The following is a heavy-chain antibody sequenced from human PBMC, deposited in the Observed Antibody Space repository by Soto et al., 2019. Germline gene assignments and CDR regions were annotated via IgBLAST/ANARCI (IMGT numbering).Heavy chain of an antibody. CDR1: GYTFTDYG. Sequence: ASVKVSCKASGYTFTDYGITWVRQAPGQGLEWMGWISAYNGHANYAQKVQGRVTMTTDRSTCTAYMELRSLRSDDTAVYYCARDLYYYDSSDFYFPFEYWGQGTLVTVSS. J-gene: IGHJ4*02. CDR2: ISAYNGHA. V-gene: IGHV1-18*01. D-gene: IGHD3-22*01. CDR3: ARDLYYYDSSDFYFPFEY.